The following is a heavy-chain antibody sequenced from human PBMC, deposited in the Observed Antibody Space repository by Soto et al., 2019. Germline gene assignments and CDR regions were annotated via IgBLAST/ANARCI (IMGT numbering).Heavy chain of an antibody. V-gene: IGHV3-30-3*01. Sequence: ILSCAESEFIFRTYAMQWMRQAPGKGLEWVAVISFDGNIIQYADSVKGRFIIPRDNIKNTLYLQMNSLRGEDTAVYYCARTFDKITYYFDYWGQGTQVTVSS. D-gene: IGHD3-9*01. CDR3: ARTFDKITYYFDY. J-gene: IGHJ4*02. CDR2: ISFDGNII. CDR1: EFIFRTYA.